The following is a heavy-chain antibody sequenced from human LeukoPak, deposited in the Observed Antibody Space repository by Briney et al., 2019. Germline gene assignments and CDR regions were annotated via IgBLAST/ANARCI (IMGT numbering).Heavy chain of an antibody. CDR1: GGSFSGYY. CDR3: ARRQVGILDKFDY. Sequence: SETLSLTCAVYGGSFSGYYWSWIRQPPGKGLEWIGEINHSGSTNYNPSLKSRVTIAVDTSKNQFYLKLSSVTAADTAVYYCARRQVGILDKFDYWGQGTLVTVSS. D-gene: IGHD1-26*01. V-gene: IGHV4-34*01. J-gene: IGHJ4*02. CDR2: INHSGST.